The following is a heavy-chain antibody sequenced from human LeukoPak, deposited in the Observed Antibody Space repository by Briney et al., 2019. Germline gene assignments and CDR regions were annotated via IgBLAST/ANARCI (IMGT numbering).Heavy chain of an antibody. J-gene: IGHJ4*02. CDR2: IYTSGST. D-gene: IGHD5-12*01. CDR1: GGSISSYY. V-gene: IGHV4-4*07. Sequence: SETLSLTCTVSGGSISSYYWGWIRQPAGKGLEWIGRIYTSGSTNYNPSLKSRVTISVDKSKNQFSLKLSSVTAADTAVYYCARDGTNSGYDFVSAGGFDYWGQGTLVTVSS. CDR3: ARDGTNSGYDFVSAGGFDY.